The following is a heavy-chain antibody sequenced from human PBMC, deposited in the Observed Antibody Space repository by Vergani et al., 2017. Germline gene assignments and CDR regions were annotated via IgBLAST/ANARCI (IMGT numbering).Heavy chain of an antibody. V-gene: IGHV1-8*03. CDR2: MNPNSGNT. Sequence: QVQLVQSGAEVKKPGASVKVSCKASGYTFTSYDINWVRQATGQGLEWMGWMNPNSGNTGYAQKFQGRVTITRNTSISTAYMELSSLRSEDTAVYYCARQLLYCSGGSCYGYYYYYGMDVWGQGTTVTVSS. D-gene: IGHD2-15*01. CDR1: GYTFTSYD. J-gene: IGHJ6*02. CDR3: ARQLLYCSGGSCYGYYYYYGMDV.